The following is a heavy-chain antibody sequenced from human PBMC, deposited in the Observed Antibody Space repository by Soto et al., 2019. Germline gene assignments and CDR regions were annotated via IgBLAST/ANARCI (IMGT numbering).Heavy chain of an antibody. CDR3: ARDARYCSGGSCYSGEAYFDY. D-gene: IGHD2-15*01. J-gene: IGHJ4*02. CDR2: ISYDGSNK. V-gene: IGHV3-30-3*01. CDR1: GFTFISYA. Sequence: PWGSLRLSCAASGFTFISYAIHLFRHSPFKWLEWVAVISYDGSNKYYADSVKGRFTISRDNSKNTLYLQMNSLRAEDTAVYYCARDARYCSGGSCYSGEAYFDYWGQGTLVTVSS.